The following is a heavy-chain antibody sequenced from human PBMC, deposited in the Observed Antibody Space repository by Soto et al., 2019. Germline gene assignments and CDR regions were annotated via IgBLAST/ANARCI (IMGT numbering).Heavy chain of an antibody. Sequence: SETLSLTCTVSGASMNSYHWSWIRQPAGKGLEWIGHIHSSGSTNYNPSLKSRVTMSVDTSKNQFSLRLMSLTAADTAVYYCARDQGVAAAGITWFDPWGQGSPVTVSS. CDR2: IHSSGST. CDR3: ARDQGVAAAGITWFDP. V-gene: IGHV4-4*07. J-gene: IGHJ5*02. D-gene: IGHD6-13*01. CDR1: GASMNSYH.